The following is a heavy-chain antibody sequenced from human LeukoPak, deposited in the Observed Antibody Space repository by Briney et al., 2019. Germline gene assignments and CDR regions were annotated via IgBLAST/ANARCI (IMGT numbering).Heavy chain of an antibody. Sequence: GESLKISCESYGYLFTNYWIAWVRQMPGKGLEWMGMIYPGDSETRYSPSFQGQVTISADTSISTAYPQWSSLKASDTAMYFCARTLVYTNGWYYDFWAQGSLVTVSS. CDR2: IYPGDSET. V-gene: IGHV5-51*01. CDR3: ARTLVYTNGWYYDF. CDR1: GYLFTNYW. J-gene: IGHJ4*02. D-gene: IGHD6-19*01.